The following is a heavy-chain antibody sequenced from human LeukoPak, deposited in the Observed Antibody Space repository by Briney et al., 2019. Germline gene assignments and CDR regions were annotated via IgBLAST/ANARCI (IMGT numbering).Heavy chain of an antibody. CDR2: IYPGDSDG. Sequence: GESLKISCKGSGYSFPSYWIGWVRQMPGKGLEWMGIIYPGDSDGRYSPSFQGQVIISADKSISTAYLQWSSLKASDTAMYYCARQMYSGTYSSFDYWGQGTLVTVSS. D-gene: IGHD1-26*01. CDR1: GYSFPSYW. CDR3: ARQMYSGTYSSFDY. J-gene: IGHJ4*02. V-gene: IGHV5-51*01.